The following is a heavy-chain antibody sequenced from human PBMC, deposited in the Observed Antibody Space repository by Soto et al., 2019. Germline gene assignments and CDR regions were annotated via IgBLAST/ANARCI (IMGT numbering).Heavy chain of an antibody. CDR3: ANARETFSSSAYRFDC. CDR1: GFTFSNYA. Sequence: PGGSLRLSCAASGFTFSNYAMSWVRQAPGKGLEWVSAIGHSGDDTNYADSVKGRFTISRDNSKNTLYLQMNSLRAEDTAVYYCANARETFSSSAYRFDCWGQGTLVTVSS. CDR2: IGHSGDDT. D-gene: IGHD6-6*01. V-gene: IGHV3-23*01. J-gene: IGHJ4*02.